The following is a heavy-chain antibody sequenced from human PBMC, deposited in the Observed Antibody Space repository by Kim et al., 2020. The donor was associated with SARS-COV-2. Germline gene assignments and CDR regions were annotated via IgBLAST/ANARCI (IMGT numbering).Heavy chain of an antibody. J-gene: IGHJ4*02. Sequence: EDSVKGRLPISRDNSKTTLYLQMNSLRAEDTAVYYCANSYQRWLQYPFDYWGQGTLVTVSS. D-gene: IGHD5-12*01. V-gene: IGHV3-30-3*02. CDR3: ANSYQRWLQYPFDY.